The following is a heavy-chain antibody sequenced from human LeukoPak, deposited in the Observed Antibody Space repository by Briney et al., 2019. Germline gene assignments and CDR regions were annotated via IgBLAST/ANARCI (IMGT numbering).Heavy chain of an antibody. Sequence: GGSLRLSCAASGFTLSTYNMNWVRQAPGKGLEWVSSISTSSSYIYYADSVKARFTISRDNAKNSLYLQMNSLRAEDTAVYYCLNSASPVAGIAAFDIWGQGTMVTVSS. CDR1: GFTLSTYN. CDR3: LNSASPVAGIAAFDI. CDR2: ISTSSSYI. J-gene: IGHJ3*02. D-gene: IGHD6-19*01. V-gene: IGHV3-21*01.